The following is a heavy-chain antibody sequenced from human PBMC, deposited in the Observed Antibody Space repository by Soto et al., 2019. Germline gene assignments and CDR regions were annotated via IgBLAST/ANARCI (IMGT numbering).Heavy chain of an antibody. CDR3: AHSSRIAGLRGFDY. V-gene: IGHV2-5*01. J-gene: IGHJ4*02. CDR1: GFSLITSGVG. Sequence: HITLKESGPTLVNPTQTLTLTCTFSGFSLITSGVGVGWIRQHPGKALEWLALIYWNDDKRYSPSLQSRLTITTDTSKNQVVLTPTNRDPVDTATYYCAHSSRIAGLRGFDYWRQGTLVTVSS. CDR2: IYWNDDK. D-gene: IGHD6-13*01.